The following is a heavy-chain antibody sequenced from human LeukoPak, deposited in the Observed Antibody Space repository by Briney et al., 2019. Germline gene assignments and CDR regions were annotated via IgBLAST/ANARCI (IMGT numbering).Heavy chain of an antibody. Sequence: PSETLSLTCAVYGGSFGGYYWSWIRQPAGKGLEWIGRILTSGSTNYNPSLQSRVTLSVDTSNNQFSLKLSSVTAADTAVYYCARKGGSSTGDYYLDYWGQGTLVTVSS. V-gene: IGHV4-59*10. CDR3: ARKGGSSTGDYYLDY. CDR2: ILTSGST. D-gene: IGHD1-26*01. CDR1: GGSFGGYY. J-gene: IGHJ4*02.